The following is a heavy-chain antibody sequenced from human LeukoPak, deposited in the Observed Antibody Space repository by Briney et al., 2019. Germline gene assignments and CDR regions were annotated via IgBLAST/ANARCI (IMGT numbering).Heavy chain of an antibody. J-gene: IGHJ4*02. D-gene: IGHD3-22*01. CDR2: IKQDGSEK. CDR3: ARPHYYDSSGYYSYFDY. Sequence: PGGSLRLSCAVSGFTFSSYWMSWVRQAPGKGLEWVANIKQDGSEKYYVDSVKGRFTISRDNAKNSLYLQMNSLRAEDTAVYYCARPHYYDSSGYYSYFDYWGQGTLVTVSS. V-gene: IGHV3-7*01. CDR1: GFTFSSYW.